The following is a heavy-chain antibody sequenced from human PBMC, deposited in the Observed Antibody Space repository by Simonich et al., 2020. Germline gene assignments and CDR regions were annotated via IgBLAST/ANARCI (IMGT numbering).Heavy chain of an antibody. CDR3: AREIEAGNAFDI. J-gene: IGHJ3*02. CDR1: GFTFSSYS. CDR2: ISSSSSYI. V-gene: IGHV3-21*01. Sequence: EVQLVESGGGLVKPGGSLRLSCAASGFTFSSYSMNWVRQAPGKGLEWVSSISSSSSYINYADSVKGRFTISRDNAKNSRYLQMNSLRAEETAVYYCAREIEAGNAFDIWGQGTMVTVSS.